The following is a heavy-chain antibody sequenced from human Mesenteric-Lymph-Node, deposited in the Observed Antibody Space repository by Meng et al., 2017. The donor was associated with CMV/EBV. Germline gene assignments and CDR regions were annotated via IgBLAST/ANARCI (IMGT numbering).Heavy chain of an antibody. D-gene: IGHD2-2*02. CDR1: GFTFSSYG. V-gene: IGHV3-30*02. CDR2: IRYDGSNK. CDR3: ARMWGGVYCSSTSCYKNYYYGMDV. Sequence: GESLKISCAASGFTFSSYGMHWVRQAPGKGLEWVAFIRYDGSNKYYADSVKGRFIISRENAKNSLYLQMNSLRAGDTAVYYCARMWGGVYCSSTSCYKNYYYGMDVWGQGTTVTVSS. J-gene: IGHJ6*02.